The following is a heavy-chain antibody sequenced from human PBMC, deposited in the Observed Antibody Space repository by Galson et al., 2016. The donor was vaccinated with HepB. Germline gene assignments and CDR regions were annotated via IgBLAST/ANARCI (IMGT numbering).Heavy chain of an antibody. CDR1: GGTLSNYP. J-gene: IGHJ3*01. CDR2: IIPIFGTA. D-gene: IGHD2-2*01. V-gene: IGHV1-69*13. Sequence: SVKVSCKASGGTLSNYPINWVRQAPGQGLEWMGGIIPIFGTADYAQKFQGKVTITADEATNTAYLELSSLRSEDTAMYYCAGERCIRGSCGSATCCDVFDGWGHGTMVTVSS. CDR3: AGERCIRGSCGSATCCDVFDG.